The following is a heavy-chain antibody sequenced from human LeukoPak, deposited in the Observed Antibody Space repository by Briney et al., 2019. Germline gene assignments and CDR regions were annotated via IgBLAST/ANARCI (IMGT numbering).Heavy chain of an antibody. CDR3: ARAGAYCSGGTCYSNWFDP. Sequence: GRSLRLSCAASGFTFSSYSMNWVRQAPGKGLEWVSYISSSSRTIYYADSVKGQFTISRDNAKNSLYLQMNSLRDEDTGVYYCARAGAYCSGGTCYSNWFDPWGQGTLVTVSS. J-gene: IGHJ5*02. CDR2: ISSSSRTI. V-gene: IGHV3-48*02. D-gene: IGHD2-15*01. CDR1: GFTFSSYS.